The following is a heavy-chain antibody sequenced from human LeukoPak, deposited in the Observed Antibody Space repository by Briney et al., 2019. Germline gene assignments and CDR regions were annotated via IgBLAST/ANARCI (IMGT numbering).Heavy chain of an antibody. Sequence: KPSETLSLTCAVYGGSFSGYYWSWLRQPPGKGLEWLGEINHSGSTNYNPSLKSRVTISVDTSKNQFSLKLSSVTAADTAVYYCARGPSDYGDYLFDYWGQGTLVTVSS. CDR2: INHSGST. J-gene: IGHJ4*02. CDR1: GGSFSGYY. V-gene: IGHV4-34*01. D-gene: IGHD4-17*01. CDR3: ARGPSDYGDYLFDY.